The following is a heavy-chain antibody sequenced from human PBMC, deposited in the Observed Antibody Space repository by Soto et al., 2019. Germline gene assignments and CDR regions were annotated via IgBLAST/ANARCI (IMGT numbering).Heavy chain of an antibody. J-gene: IGHJ6*02. V-gene: IGHV1-69*12. Sequence: QVQLVQSGAEVKKPGSSVKVSCKASGGTFSSYAISWVRQAPGQGLEWMGGIIPIFGTANYAQKFQGRVTITADESTSTAYMELRSLRSEDTAVYYCARGRGYCISTSCYDVGMDVWGQGTTVTVSS. CDR1: GGTFSSYA. D-gene: IGHD2-2*01. CDR3: ARGRGYCISTSCYDVGMDV. CDR2: IIPIFGTA.